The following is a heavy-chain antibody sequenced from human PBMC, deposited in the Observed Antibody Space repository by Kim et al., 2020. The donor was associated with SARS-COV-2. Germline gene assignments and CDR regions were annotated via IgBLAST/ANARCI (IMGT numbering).Heavy chain of an antibody. J-gene: IGHJ3*02. D-gene: IGHD2-21*02. CDR3: AHILAYCGGDCPLDAFDI. Sequence: ASVKVSCKASGYTFTSYAMHWVRQAPGQRLEWMGWINAGNGNTKYSQKFQGRVTITRDTSASTAYMELSSLRSEDTAVYYCAHILAYCGGDCPLDAFDIWGQGTMVTVSS. CDR2: INAGNGNT. V-gene: IGHV1-3*01. CDR1: GYTFTSYA.